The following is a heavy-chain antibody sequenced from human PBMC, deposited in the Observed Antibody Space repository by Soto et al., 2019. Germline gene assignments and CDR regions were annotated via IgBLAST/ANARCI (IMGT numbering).Heavy chain of an antibody. CDR1: GFTFSSYA. Sequence: EVQLLESGGGLVQPGGSLRLSCAASGFTFSSYAMSWVRQAPGKGLEWVSAISGSGGSTYYADSVKGRFTISRDNSKNPLYLQMNSLRAEDTAVYYCAKAYSTFGGGIPYWYFDLWGRGNLVTVSS. CDR2: ISGSGGST. J-gene: IGHJ2*01. V-gene: IGHV3-23*01. D-gene: IGHD3-16*02. CDR3: AKAYSTFGGGIPYWYFDL.